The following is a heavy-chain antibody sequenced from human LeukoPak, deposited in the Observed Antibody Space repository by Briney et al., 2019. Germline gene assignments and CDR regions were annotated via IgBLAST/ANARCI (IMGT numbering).Heavy chain of an antibody. CDR3: ARAATGVTPFNWFDP. CDR1: GGSFSGYY. V-gene: IGHV4-34*01. CDR2: INSSGSI. J-gene: IGHJ5*02. D-gene: IGHD3-10*01. Sequence: SETLSLTCAVYGGSFSGYYWSWIRQPPGKGLEWIGEINSSGSINYNPSLKSRVTISVDRSKNQFSLKLSSVTAADTAVYYCARAATGVTPFNWFDPWGQGTLVTVSS.